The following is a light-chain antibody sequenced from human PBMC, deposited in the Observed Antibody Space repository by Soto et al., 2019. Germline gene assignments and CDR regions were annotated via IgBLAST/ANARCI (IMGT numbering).Light chain of an antibody. CDR3: CSYAGSSTPNWV. CDR1: SSDVGSYNL. Sequence: QSVLTQPASVSGSPGQSITISCTGTSSDVGSYNLVSWYQHHPGRAPKLVIYEGSKRPSGVSNRFSGSKSGNTASLTISGLQAEDEADYYCCSYAGSSTPNWVFGGGTKLTVL. CDR2: EGS. V-gene: IGLV2-23*01. J-gene: IGLJ3*02.